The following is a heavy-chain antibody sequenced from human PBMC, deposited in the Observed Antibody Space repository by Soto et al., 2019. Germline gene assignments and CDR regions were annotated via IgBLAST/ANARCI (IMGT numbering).Heavy chain of an antibody. Sequence: PGGSLSLSCAASGFTFSGYWMSWVRQAPGKGLEWVANIKQDGSEKYYVESLKGRFTISRDNAQKSLYLQVNSLRVEDTAVYYCARGGHCSTTSCHNSRSDFDTWGQGTVVTVSS. V-gene: IGHV3-7*01. CDR3: ARGGHCSTTSCHNSRSDFDT. CDR2: IKQDGSEK. D-gene: IGHD2-2*02. CDR1: GFTFSGYW. J-gene: IGHJ3*02.